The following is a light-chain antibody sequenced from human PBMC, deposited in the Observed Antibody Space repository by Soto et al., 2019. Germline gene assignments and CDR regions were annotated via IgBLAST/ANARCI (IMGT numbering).Light chain of an antibody. Sequence: SVERHPPTECASRGPTVNKKCSGSSSNIGKYYVSWHQQLPGTAPKLLIYENDKRPSGIPDRFSGSKSGTSATLGITGLQTGDEADYYCGTWDSSLTTFDFGTGTKGTVL. CDR3: GTWDSSLTTFD. CDR2: END. J-gene: IGLJ1*01. CDR1: SSNIGKYY. V-gene: IGLV1-51*02.